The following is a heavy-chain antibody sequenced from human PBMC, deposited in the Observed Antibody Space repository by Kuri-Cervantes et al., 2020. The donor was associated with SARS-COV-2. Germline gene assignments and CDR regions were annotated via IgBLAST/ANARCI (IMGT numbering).Heavy chain of an antibody. Sequence: SETLSLTCTVSSGPISSYYWSWIRQPPGKGLEWIGYIYYSGSSNYNPSLKSRVTISVDRSKNQFSLKLSSVTAADTAVYYCARVHARGWFDPWGQGTLVTVSS. CDR2: IYYSGSS. CDR1: SGPISSYY. CDR3: ARVHARGWFDP. J-gene: IGHJ5*02. D-gene: IGHD6-6*01. V-gene: IGHV4-59*12.